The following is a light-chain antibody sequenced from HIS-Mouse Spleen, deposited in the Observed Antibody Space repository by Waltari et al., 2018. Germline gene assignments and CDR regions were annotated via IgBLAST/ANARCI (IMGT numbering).Light chain of an antibody. CDR3: GTWDSSLSAWV. CDR1: RSNLGTNY. J-gene: IGLJ3*02. Sequence: QSVLTQPPSVSAAPGQKVTISCPGSRSNLGTNYVPWYQQLPGTAPKLLIYDNNKRPSGIPDRFSGSKSGTSATLGITGLQTGDEADYYCGTWDSSLSAWVFGGGTKLTVL. V-gene: IGLV1-51*01. CDR2: DNN.